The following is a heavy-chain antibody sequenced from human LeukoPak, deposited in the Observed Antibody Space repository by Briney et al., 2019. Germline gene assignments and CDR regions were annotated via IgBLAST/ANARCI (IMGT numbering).Heavy chain of an antibody. J-gene: IGHJ4*02. D-gene: IGHD6-13*01. V-gene: IGHV4-59*08. CDR2: IYYSGST. CDR1: GGSISSYY. CDR3: ARRGYSSLAGSGYFDY. Sequence: SETLSLTCTVSGGSISSYYWSWIRQPPGKGLEWIGYIYYSGSTNHNPSLKSRVTISVDTSKNQFSLKLSSVTAADTAVYYCARRGYSSLAGSGYFDYWGQGTLVTVSS.